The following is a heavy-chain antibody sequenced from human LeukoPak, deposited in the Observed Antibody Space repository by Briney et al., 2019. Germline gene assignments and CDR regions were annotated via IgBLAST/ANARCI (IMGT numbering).Heavy chain of an antibody. J-gene: IGHJ4*02. CDR1: GFTFSSHL. CDR2: ISSDGTYT. V-gene: IGHV3-74*01. Sequence: GGSLRLSCAASGFTFSSHLMHWVRQAPGKGLVWVSRISSDGTYTNYADSVRGRFTISRDNAKDSLYLQMNSLRAEDTAVYYCARASSGWYDPIYWGQGTLVTVSS. D-gene: IGHD6-19*01. CDR3: ARASSGWYDPIY.